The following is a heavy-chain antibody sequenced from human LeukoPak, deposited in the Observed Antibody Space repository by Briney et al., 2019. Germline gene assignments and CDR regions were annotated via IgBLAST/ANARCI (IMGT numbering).Heavy chain of an antibody. J-gene: IGHJ4*02. CDR3: AGLYSSGYFLGDY. D-gene: IGHD6-19*01. Sequence: ETLSLTCTVSGYSISSGYYWGWIRQPPGKGLEWIGSIYHSGSTYYNPSLKSRVTIPPDTSKNQFSLKLSSVTAADTAVYYCAGLYSSGYFLGDYWGQGTLVTVSS. CDR1: GYSISSGYY. V-gene: IGHV4-38-2*02. CDR2: IYHSGST.